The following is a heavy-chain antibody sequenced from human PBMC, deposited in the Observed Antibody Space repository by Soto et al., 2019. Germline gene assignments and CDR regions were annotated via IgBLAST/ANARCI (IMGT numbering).Heavy chain of an antibody. CDR1: GGSISSYY. V-gene: IGHV4-59*01. J-gene: IGHJ6*03. Sequence: PSETLSLTCTVSGGSISSYYWSWIRQPPGKGLEWIGYIYYSGSTNYNPSLKSRVTISVDTSKNQFSLKLSSVTAADTAVYYCARDAVVPAAPGYYYYYYMDVWGKGTTVTVSS. CDR2: IYYSGST. CDR3: ARDAVVPAAPGYYYYYYMDV. D-gene: IGHD2-2*01.